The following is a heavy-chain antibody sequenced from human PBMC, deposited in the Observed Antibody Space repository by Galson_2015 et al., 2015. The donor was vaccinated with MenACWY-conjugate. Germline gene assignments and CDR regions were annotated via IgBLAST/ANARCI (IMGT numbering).Heavy chain of an antibody. V-gene: IGHV3-11*06. D-gene: IGHD3-9*01. CDR3: ARDGNHILTLDYHMDV. J-gene: IGHJ6*03. Sequence: SLRLSCAASGFTFSAYYMSWVRQAPGKGLEWISFITNSGYTKNADSVRGRFTVSSDNARDSLYLEMNSLSAEDTAVYYCARDGNHILTLDYHMDVWGKGTPVTVSS. CDR1: GFTFSAYY. CDR2: ITNSGYT.